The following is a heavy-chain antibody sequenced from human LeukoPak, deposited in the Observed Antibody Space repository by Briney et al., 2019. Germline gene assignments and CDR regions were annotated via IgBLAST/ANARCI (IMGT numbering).Heavy chain of an antibody. CDR3: ASDSYSSIGYY. J-gene: IGHJ4*02. V-gene: IGHV4-34*01. D-gene: IGHD6-13*01. CDR2: ISPRGT. Sequence: PSETLSLTCVMYGGSFTGYYWSWIRQFPGKGLEWIGEISPRGTTYNPSLKSRVTISLDTTKNQLSLILTSMSAADAAVYFCASDSYSSIGYYWSQGTLVTVSS. CDR1: GGSFTGYY.